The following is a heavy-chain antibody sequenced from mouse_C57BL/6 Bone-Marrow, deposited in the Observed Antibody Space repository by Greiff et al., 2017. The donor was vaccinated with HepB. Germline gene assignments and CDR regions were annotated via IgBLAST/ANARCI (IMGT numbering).Heavy chain of an antibody. CDR2: IWRGGST. J-gene: IGHJ4*01. CDR3: AKRYYGSSYGYAMDY. V-gene: IGHV2-5*01. D-gene: IGHD1-1*01. Sequence: VQGVESGPGLVQPSQSLSITCTVSGFSLTSYGVHWVRQSPGKGLEWLGVIWRGGSTDYNAAFMSRLSITKDNSKSQVFFKMNSLQADDTAIYYCAKRYYGSSYGYAMDYWGQGTSVTVSS. CDR1: GFSLTSYG.